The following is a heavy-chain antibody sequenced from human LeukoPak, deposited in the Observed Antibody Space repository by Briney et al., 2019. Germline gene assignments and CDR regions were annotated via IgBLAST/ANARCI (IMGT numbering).Heavy chain of an antibody. CDR2: INPNSGGT. CDR1: GYTFTGNY. CDR3: ARELAHDSSGYLAAFDI. J-gene: IGHJ3*02. D-gene: IGHD3-22*01. Sequence: ASVKVSCKASGYTFTGNYIHWVRQPPGQGLEWMGWINPNSGGTNYAQKFQGRVTMTRDTSISTAYMELSRLRSDDTAVYYCARELAHDSSGYLAAFDIWGQGTMVTVSS. V-gene: IGHV1-2*02.